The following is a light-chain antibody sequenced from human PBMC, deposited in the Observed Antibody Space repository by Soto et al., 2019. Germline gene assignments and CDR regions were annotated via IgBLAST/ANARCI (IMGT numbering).Light chain of an antibody. Sequence: QSALTQPASVSGSPGQSITISCTGTSSDVGGYNYVSWYQQHPVKAPKLMIYDVSNRPSGVSNRFSGSKSGNTASLTISGLQAEDEDDYYCSSYTSSSTLYVFGTGTKLTVL. J-gene: IGLJ1*01. CDR2: DVS. V-gene: IGLV2-14*01. CDR1: SSDVGGYNY. CDR3: SSYTSSSTLYV.